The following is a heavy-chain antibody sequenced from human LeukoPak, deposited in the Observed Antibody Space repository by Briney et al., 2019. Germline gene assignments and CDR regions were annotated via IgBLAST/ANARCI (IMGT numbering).Heavy chain of an antibody. J-gene: IGHJ3*02. Sequence: ASVKVSCKASGYTFTSYYMHWVRQAPGQGLEWMGIINPSGGSTSYAQKFQGRVTMTRDTSTSTVYMELSSLRSEDTAVYYCARDKAAAGTNPRAFDTWGQGTMVTVSS. CDR3: ARDKAAAGTNPRAFDT. CDR1: GYTFTSYY. D-gene: IGHD6-13*01. CDR2: INPSGGST. V-gene: IGHV1-46*01.